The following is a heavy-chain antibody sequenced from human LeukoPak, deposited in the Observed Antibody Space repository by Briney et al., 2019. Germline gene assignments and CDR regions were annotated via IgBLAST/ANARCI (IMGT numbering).Heavy chain of an antibody. J-gene: IGHJ4*02. V-gene: IGHV1-69*01. Sequence: GASVKVSCKASGGTFSSYAISWVRQAPGQGLEWMGGIIPIFGTASYAQKFQGRVTITADESTSTAYMELSSLRSEDTAVYYCARDLTGYSYGYGYWGQGTLVTVSS. CDR2: IIPIFGTA. CDR1: GGTFSSYA. D-gene: IGHD5-18*01. CDR3: ARDLTGYSYGYGY.